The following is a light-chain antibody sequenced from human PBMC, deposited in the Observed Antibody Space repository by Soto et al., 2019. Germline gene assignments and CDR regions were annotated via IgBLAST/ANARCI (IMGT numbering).Light chain of an antibody. CDR2: TAS. V-gene: IGKV1-9*01. CDR3: QQLYTYPLT. J-gene: IGKJ4*01. CDR1: QGINSY. Sequence: DIQLTQSPSFLSASVGDRVTVTCRASQGINSYLAWYQQKPGKAPKLIIYTASTLQSGVPSRFSGSGSGTEFTLTITSLQPEDFAAYYCQQLYTYPLTFGGGTKVEIK.